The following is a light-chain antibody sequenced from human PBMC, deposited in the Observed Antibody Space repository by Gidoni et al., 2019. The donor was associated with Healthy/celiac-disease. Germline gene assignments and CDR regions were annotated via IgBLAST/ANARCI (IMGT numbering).Light chain of an antibody. CDR2: AAS. J-gene: IGKJ1*01. CDR1: QSISIY. CDR3: QQSYNTPWT. Sequence: DIRMTQSPSSLSASVGDRLTITCRTSQSISIYLNWYQQIPGKAPKLLIYAASSLQSGVPSRFSGSGSGTDFTLTISSLQPEDFATYYCQQSYNTPWTFGQGTKVEIK. V-gene: IGKV1-39*01.